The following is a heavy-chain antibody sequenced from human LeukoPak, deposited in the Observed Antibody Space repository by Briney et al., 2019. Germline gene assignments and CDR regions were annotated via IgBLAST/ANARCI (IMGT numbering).Heavy chain of an antibody. J-gene: IGHJ6*03. V-gene: IGHV4-39*01. D-gene: IGHD2-21*02. CDR1: GGSISSSSYY. Sequence: SETLSLTCTVSGGSISSSSYYWGWIRQPPGKGLEWIGSIYYSGSTYYNPSLKSRVTISVDTSKNQFSLKLSSVTAADTAVYYCARGLLAYCGGDCYSGYYMDVWGKGTTVTISS. CDR2: IYYSGST. CDR3: ARGLLAYCGGDCYSGYYMDV.